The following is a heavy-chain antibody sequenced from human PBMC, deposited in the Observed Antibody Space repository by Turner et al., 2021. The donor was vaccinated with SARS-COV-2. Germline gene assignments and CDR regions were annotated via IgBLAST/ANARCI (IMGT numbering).Heavy chain of an antibody. CDR3: AKEALNGYNSH. J-gene: IGHJ4*02. V-gene: IGHV3-9*01. CDR2: ISWNSASM. D-gene: IGHD5-12*01. Sequence: EVQLVESGGGLVQPGGSLRLSCAASGFKFDDYAMHWVRQAPGKGLEWVSGISWNSASMDYADSVKGRFTISRDNAKNSLYLQMNSLRAEDSALYYCAKEALNGYNSHWGRGTLVTVSS. CDR1: GFKFDDYA.